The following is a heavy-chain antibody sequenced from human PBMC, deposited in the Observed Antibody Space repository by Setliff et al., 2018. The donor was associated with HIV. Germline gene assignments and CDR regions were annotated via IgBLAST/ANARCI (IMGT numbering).Heavy chain of an antibody. V-gene: IGHV1-18*03. J-gene: IGHJ3*02. CDR2: ISAYNGDT. CDR3: ARRGAFDAFDI. Sequence: ASVKVSCKASGYTFTGYAISWVRQAPGQGLEWLGWISAYNGDTNYTQKVQGRVSMTIDTSTSTAYMELGSLRSDDMAVYYCARRGAFDAFDIWGQGTMVTVS. CDR1: GYTFTGYA. D-gene: IGHD3-10*01.